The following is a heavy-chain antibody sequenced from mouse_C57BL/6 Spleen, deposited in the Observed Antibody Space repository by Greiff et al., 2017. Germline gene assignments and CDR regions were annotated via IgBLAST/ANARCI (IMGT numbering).Heavy chain of an antibody. CDR2: INPGSGGT. CDR3: ARWGDGYYPFAY. J-gene: IGHJ3*01. D-gene: IGHD2-3*01. V-gene: IGHV1-54*01. Sequence: QVQLQQSGAELVRPGTSVKVSCKASGYAFTNYLIEWVKQRPGQGLELIGVINPGSGGTNYNEKFKGKATLTADKSSSTAYMQLSSLTSEDSAVYFCARWGDGYYPFAYWGQGTLVTVSA. CDR1: GYAFTNYL.